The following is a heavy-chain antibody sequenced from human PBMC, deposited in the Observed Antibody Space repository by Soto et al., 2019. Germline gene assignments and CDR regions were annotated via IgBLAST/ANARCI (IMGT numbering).Heavy chain of an antibody. CDR1: GYTFSSYG. V-gene: IGHV1-18*01. CDR3: AIGNYYDRRGYFSALDI. CDR2: VSAYNDNI. D-gene: IGHD3-22*01. J-gene: IGHJ3*02. Sequence: QVLLVQSGGEVKKPGASVKVSCKASGYTFSSYGINWVRQAPGQGLEWLGWVSAYNDNIDYAQTFQGRVTMTTDKSTNTAYMELRSLRSDDTAVYYCAIGNYYDRRGYFSALDIWGQGTMVTVSS.